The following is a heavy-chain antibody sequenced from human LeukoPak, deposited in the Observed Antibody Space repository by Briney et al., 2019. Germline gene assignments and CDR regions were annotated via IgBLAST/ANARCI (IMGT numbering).Heavy chain of an antibody. Sequence: EASVKVSCKASGGTFSSYAISWVRQAPGQGLEWMGGIIPIFGTANYAQKFQGRVTITADESTSTAYMELSSLRSEDTAVYYCATCGGDCYSGIYFDYWGQGTLVTVSS. CDR1: GGTFSSYA. CDR3: ATCGGDCYSGIYFDY. D-gene: IGHD2-21*01. CDR2: IIPIFGTA. J-gene: IGHJ4*02. V-gene: IGHV1-69*13.